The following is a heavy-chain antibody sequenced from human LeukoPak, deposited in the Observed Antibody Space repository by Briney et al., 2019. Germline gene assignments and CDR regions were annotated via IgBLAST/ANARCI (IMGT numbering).Heavy chain of an antibody. CDR3: ARYYYDSSGYSY. CDR1: GYTFTGYY. Sequence: ASVKVSCKASGYTFTGYYMHWVRQAPGQGLEWMGWINPNSGGINYAQKFQGRVTMTRDTSISTAYMELSRLRSDDTAVYYCARYYYDSSGYSYWGQGTLVTVSS. V-gene: IGHV1-2*02. J-gene: IGHJ4*02. D-gene: IGHD3-22*01. CDR2: INPNSGGI.